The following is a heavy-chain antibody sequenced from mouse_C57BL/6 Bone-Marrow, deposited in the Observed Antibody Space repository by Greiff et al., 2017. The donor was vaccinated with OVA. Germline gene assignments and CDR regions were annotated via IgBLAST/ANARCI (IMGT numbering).Heavy chain of an antibody. V-gene: IGHV5-6*01. Sequence: DVHLVESGGDLVKPGGSLKLSCAASGFTFSSYGMSWVRQTPDKRLEWVATISSGGSYTYYPDSVKGRFTISRDNAKNTLYLQMSSLKSEDTAMYYCARWGGRYAMDYWGQGTSVTVSS. CDR2: ISSGGSYT. CDR3: ARWGGRYAMDY. J-gene: IGHJ4*01. CDR1: GFTFSSYG.